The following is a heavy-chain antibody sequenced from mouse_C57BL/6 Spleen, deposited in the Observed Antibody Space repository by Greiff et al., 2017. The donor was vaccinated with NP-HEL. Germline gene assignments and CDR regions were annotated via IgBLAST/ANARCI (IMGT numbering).Heavy chain of an antibody. V-gene: IGHV1-15*01. J-gene: IGHJ1*03. CDR1: GYTFTDYE. D-gene: IGHD1-1*01. Sequence: VQLQQSGAELVRPGASVTLSCKASGYTFTDYEMHWVKQTPVHGLEWIGAIDPETGGTAYNQKFKGKAILTADKSSSTAYMELRSLTSEDSAVYYCTIYGSSYLYWYFDVWGTGTTVTVSS. CDR3: TIYGSSYLYWYFDV. CDR2: IDPETGGT.